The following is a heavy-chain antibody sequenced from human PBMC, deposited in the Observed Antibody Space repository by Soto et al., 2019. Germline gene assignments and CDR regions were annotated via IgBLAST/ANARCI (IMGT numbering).Heavy chain of an antibody. D-gene: IGHD5-12*01. J-gene: IGHJ6*02. CDR1: GFTFSSYW. V-gene: IGHV3-74*01. CDR3: ARMSARWVQLRYFYGIDV. Sequence: EVQLVESGGGLVQPGGSLRLSCAASGFTFSSYWMHWVRQAPGKGLVWVSRINSDGSSTSYADSVQGRFTISRDNAKKAVLRQIDSLRTEDTAVYYRARMSARWVQLRYFYGIDVWGQGTTVTVSS. CDR2: INSDGSST.